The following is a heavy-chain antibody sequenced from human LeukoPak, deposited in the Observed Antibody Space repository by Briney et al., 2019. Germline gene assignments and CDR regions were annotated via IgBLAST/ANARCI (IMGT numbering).Heavy chain of an antibody. Sequence: ASVKVSCKASGYTFTSYGISWVRQAPGQGLEWMGWISAYNGNTNYAQKLQGRVTMTTDTSTSTAYMELRSLRSDDTAVYYCARDKWTVNYYVSSGYTFDYGGQGTLVTVSS. CDR1: GYTFTSYG. V-gene: IGHV1-18*01. D-gene: IGHD3-22*01. CDR3: ARDKWTVNYYVSSGYTFDY. CDR2: ISAYNGNT. J-gene: IGHJ4*02.